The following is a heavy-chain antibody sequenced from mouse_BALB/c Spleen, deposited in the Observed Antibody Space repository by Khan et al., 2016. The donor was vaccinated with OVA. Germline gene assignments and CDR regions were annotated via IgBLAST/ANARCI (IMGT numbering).Heavy chain of an antibody. V-gene: IGHV2-2*02. CDR1: GFSLTNYG. Sequence: QVQLQQSGPGLVQPSQSLSITCTVSGFSLTNYGIHWVRQSPGKGLEWLGLIWSGGSTDYNAAFISRLSISKDNSKSQVFFKMNSLQTNDTAIYYCARRDYYCARGAWFPYWGQGTLVTVSA. CDR3: ARRDYYCARGAWFPY. CDR2: IWSGGST. J-gene: IGHJ3*01. D-gene: IGHD1-1*01.